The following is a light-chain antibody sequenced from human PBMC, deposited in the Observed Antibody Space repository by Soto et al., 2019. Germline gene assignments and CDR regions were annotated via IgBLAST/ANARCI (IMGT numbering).Light chain of an antibody. CDR3: QQYNEYSWT. V-gene: IGKV1-5*03. CDR1: QSISAW. Sequence: DIQITQSPSTLSASVGDRVAITCRASQSISAWLAWYQQKPGKAPRLLIYKASTLEIGVPSRFSGSGSGTEFTLTISSLQPDDVATYYCQQYNEYSWTFGQGTKGDIK. CDR2: KAS. J-gene: IGKJ1*01.